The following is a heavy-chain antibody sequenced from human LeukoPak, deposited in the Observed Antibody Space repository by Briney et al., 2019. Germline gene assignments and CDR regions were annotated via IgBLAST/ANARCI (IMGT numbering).Heavy chain of an antibody. CDR3: ARVSHYYDSSGYYYVRAFDI. CDR1: GGSISSYY. J-gene: IGHJ3*02. CDR2: ISTSGST. D-gene: IGHD3-22*01. Sequence: PSETLSLTCTVSGGSISSYYWSWIRQPAGKGLEWIGRISTSGSTNYNPSLKSRVTMSVDTSNTQFSLKLSSVTAADTAVYYCARVSHYYDSSGYYYVRAFDIWGQGTMVTVSS. V-gene: IGHV4-4*07.